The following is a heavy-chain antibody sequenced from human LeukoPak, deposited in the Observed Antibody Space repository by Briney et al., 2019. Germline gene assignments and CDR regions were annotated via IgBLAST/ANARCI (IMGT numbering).Heavy chain of an antibody. D-gene: IGHD3-10*01. J-gene: IGHJ5*02. V-gene: IGHV4-59*01. CDR3: ARGANTMVRGVPGWFDP. Sequence: SETLSHTCTVSGGSISSYYWSWIRQPPGKGLEWIGYIYYSGSTNYNPSLKSRVTISVDTSKNQFSLKLSSVTAADTAVYYCARGANTMVRGVPGWFDPWGQGTLVTVSS. CDR1: GGSISSYY. CDR2: IYYSGST.